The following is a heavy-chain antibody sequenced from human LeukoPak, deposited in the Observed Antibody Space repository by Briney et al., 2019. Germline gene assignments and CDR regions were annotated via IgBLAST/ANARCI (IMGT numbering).Heavy chain of an antibody. J-gene: IGHJ4*02. D-gene: IGHD3-22*01. Sequence: GGSLRLSCAASGFTFSSSSMHWVRQAPGKGLEWVSSISSTTSYIYYADSVKGRFTISRDNAKNSVYLQMNSLRAEDTAIYYCARDFDSTGYEVSFDYWGQGTLVTVSS. CDR2: ISSTTSYI. CDR1: GFTFSSSS. CDR3: ARDFDSTGYEVSFDY. V-gene: IGHV3-21*04.